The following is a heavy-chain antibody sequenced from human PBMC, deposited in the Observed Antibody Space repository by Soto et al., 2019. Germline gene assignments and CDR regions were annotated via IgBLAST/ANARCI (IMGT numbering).Heavy chain of an antibody. D-gene: IGHD3-22*01. CDR2: ISAYNGNT. CDR1: GYTFTSYG. J-gene: IGHJ4*02. V-gene: IGHV1-18*01. Sequence: ASVKVSCKASGYTFTSYGIRWVRQAPGQGLEWMGWISAYNGNTNYAQKLQGRVTMTTDTSTSTAYMELRSLRSDDTAVYYCARDRPYDSSGYSLATPLDYWGQGTRVTVSS. CDR3: ARDRPYDSSGYSLATPLDY.